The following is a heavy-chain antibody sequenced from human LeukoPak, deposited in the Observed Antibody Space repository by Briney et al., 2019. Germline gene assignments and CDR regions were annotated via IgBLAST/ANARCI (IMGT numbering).Heavy chain of an antibody. D-gene: IGHD3-22*01. Sequence: SETLSLTCTVSGGSISSYYWSWIRQPAGKGLEGIGRIYTSGSTNYNPSLKSRVTMSVDTSKNQFSLKLSSVTAADTAVYYCAREAYYDSSGYPLGYWGQGTLVTVSS. CDR3: AREAYYDSSGYPLGY. J-gene: IGHJ4*02. CDR2: IYTSGST. V-gene: IGHV4-4*07. CDR1: GGSISSYY.